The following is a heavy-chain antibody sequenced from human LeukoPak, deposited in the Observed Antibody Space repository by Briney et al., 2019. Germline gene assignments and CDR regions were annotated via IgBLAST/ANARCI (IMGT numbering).Heavy chain of an antibody. V-gene: IGHV3-7*01. D-gene: IGHD3-10*01. Sequence: GGSLRLSCAASGFTFSSYWMSWVRQAPGKGLEWVANIKQDGSEKYYVDSVKGRFTISRDNSKNTLYLQMNSLRAEDTAVYYCAKDGRITMVRGVFDHWGQGTLVTVSS. J-gene: IGHJ4*02. CDR3: AKDGRITMVRGVFDH. CDR2: IKQDGSEK. CDR1: GFTFSSYW.